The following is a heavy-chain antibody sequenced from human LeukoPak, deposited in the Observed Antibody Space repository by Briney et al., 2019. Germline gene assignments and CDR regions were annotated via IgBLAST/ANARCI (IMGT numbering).Heavy chain of an antibody. J-gene: IGHJ3*02. D-gene: IGHD6-19*01. Sequence: GGSLRLSCAASGFTFSGYGMHWVRQAPGKGLEWVAVISYDGSNKYYADSVKGRFTISRDNSKNTLYLQMNGLRAEDTAVYYCAKDGSRGLDAFDIWGKGTVVTVSS. CDR3: AKDGSRGLDAFDI. CDR1: GFTFSGYG. V-gene: IGHV3-30*18. CDR2: ISYDGSNK.